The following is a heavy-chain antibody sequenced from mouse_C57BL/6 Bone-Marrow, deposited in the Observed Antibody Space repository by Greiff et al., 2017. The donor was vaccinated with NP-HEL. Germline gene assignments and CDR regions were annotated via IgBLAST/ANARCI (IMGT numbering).Heavy chain of an antibody. CDR3: TREGYFDV. Sequence: EVKLVESGEGLVKPGGSLKLSCAASGFTFSSSALSWVRPTPEKRLEWVAYISSGGDYIYYADTVKGRFTISRDNARNTLYLQMSSLKSEDTAMYYCTREGYFDVWGTGTTVTVSS. CDR1: GFTFSSSA. J-gene: IGHJ1*03. V-gene: IGHV5-9-1*02. CDR2: ISSGGDYI.